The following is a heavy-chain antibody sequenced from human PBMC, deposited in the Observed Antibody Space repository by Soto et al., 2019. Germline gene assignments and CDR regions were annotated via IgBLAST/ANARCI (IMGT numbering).Heavy chain of an antibody. D-gene: IGHD6-19*01. V-gene: IGHV3-23*01. CDR2: ISGSGGST. CDR1: GFTFSSYA. CDR3: AKDRTVWSSGWEGGMDV. J-gene: IGHJ6*02. Sequence: QPVGSLRLSCAASGFTFSSYAMSWVRQAPGKGLEWVSAISGSGGSTYYADSVKGRFTISRDNSKNTLYLQMNSLRAEDTAVYYCAKDRTVWSSGWEGGMDVWGQGTTVTVSS.